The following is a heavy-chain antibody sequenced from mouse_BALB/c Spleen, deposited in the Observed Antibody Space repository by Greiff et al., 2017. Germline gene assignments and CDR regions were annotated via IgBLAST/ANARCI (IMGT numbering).Heavy chain of an antibody. CDR1: GYTFSSYW. V-gene: IGHV1-9*01. CDR2: ILPGSGST. J-gene: IGHJ4*01. CDR3: ARWDGYEGAMDY. Sequence: QVQLKQSGAELMKPGASVKISCKATGYTFSSYWIEWVKQRPGHGLEWIGEILPGSGSTNYNEKFKGKATFTADTSSNTAYMQLSSLTSEDSAVYYCARWDGYEGAMDYWGQGTSVTVSS. D-gene: IGHD1-2*01.